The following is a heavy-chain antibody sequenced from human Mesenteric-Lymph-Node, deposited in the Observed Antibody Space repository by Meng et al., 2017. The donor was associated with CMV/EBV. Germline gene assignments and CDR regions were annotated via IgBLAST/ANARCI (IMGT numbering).Heavy chain of an antibody. D-gene: IGHD3-22*01. V-gene: IGHV1-2*02. CDR2: INPNSGGT. Sequence: ASVKVSCKASGGTFSSYAISWVRQAPGQGLEWMGWINPNSGGTNYAQKFQGRVTMTRDTSISTAYMELSRLRSDDTAVYYCAREKPASLQYDSSGSSPYYYYYGMDVWGQGTTVTVSS. J-gene: IGHJ6*02. CDR3: AREKPASLQYDSSGSSPYYYYYGMDV. CDR1: GGTFSSYA.